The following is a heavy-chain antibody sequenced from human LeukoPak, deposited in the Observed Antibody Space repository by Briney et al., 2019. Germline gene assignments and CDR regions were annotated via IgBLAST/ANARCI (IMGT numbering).Heavy chain of an antibody. CDR3: ASNSGYDDYYGMDV. J-gene: IGHJ6*02. CDR2: IIPILGIA. V-gene: IGHV1-69*04. CDR1: GGTFSSYA. D-gene: IGHD5-12*01. Sequence: EASVKVSCKASGGTFSSYAISWVRQAPGQGLEWMGRIIPILGIANYAQKFQGRVTITADKSTSTAYMELSSLRSEDTAVYYCASNSGYDDYYGMDVWGQGTTVTVSS.